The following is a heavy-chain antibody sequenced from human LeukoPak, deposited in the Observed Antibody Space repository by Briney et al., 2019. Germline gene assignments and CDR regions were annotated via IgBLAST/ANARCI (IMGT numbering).Heavy chain of an antibody. CDR2: IYYSGST. Sequence: SETLSLTCTVSGGSISSRSYYWGWIRQPPGKGLEWIGCIYYSGSTSYNPSLKSRVTISVDTSKNQFSLKLSSVTAADTAVYYCARQWGIAGVGPRNNWFDPWGQGTLVTVSS. J-gene: IGHJ5*02. D-gene: IGHD6-13*01. V-gene: IGHV4-39*01. CDR1: GGSISSRSYY. CDR3: ARQWGIAGVGPRNNWFDP.